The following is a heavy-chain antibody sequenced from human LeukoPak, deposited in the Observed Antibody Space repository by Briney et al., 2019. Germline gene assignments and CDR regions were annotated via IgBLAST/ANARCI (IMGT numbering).Heavy chain of an antibody. CDR1: GFTFSDYY. Sequence: GGSPRLSCAASGFTFSDYYMSWIRQAPGKGLEWVSYISSSGSTIYYADSVKGRFTISRDNAKNSLNLQMNSLRAEDTAVYYCARDLDGMTTVVKEASDVWGKGTTVTVSS. D-gene: IGHD4-23*01. CDR2: ISSSGSTI. V-gene: IGHV3-11*01. CDR3: ARDLDGMTTVVKEASDV. J-gene: IGHJ6*04.